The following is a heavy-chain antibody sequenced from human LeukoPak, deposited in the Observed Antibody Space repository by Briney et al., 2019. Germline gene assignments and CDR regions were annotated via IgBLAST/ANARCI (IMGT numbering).Heavy chain of an antibody. D-gene: IGHD3-22*01. CDR2: INPNSGGT. CDR1: GYTFTGHY. Sequence: ASVKASCKASGYTFTGHYMHWVRQAPGQGLEGMGWINPNSGGTNYAQKFQGRVTMTRDTSITTAHMELSRLRSDDTAVYYCASLNLPDSSGYYDDWGQGTLVTVSS. CDR3: ASLNLPDSSGYYDD. J-gene: IGHJ4*02. V-gene: IGHV1-2*02.